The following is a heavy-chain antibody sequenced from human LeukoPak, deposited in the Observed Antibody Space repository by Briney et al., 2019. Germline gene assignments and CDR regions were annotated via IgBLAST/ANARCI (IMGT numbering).Heavy chain of an antibody. D-gene: IGHD7-27*01. J-gene: IGHJ4*02. CDR2: IYHSGST. Sequence: SETLSLTCAVSGGSISSSNWWSWVRQPPGKGLEWIGEIYHSGSTNYNPSLKSRVTISVDKSKNQFSLKLSSVTAADTAVYYCARTGVKRLLYYFDYWGQGTLVTVSS. CDR3: ARTGVKRLLYYFDY. CDR1: GGSISSSNW. V-gene: IGHV4-4*02.